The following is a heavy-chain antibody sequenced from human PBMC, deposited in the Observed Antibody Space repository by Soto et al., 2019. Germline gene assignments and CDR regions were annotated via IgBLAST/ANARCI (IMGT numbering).Heavy chain of an antibody. Sequence: SETLSLTCTVSGGSISSSSYYWGWIRQPPGKGLEWIGSIYYSGSTYYNPSLKSRVTISVDTSKNQFSLKLSSVTAADTAVYYCARSPVVPGANYFDYWGQGTLVTVSS. CDR2: IYYSGST. V-gene: IGHV4-39*01. J-gene: IGHJ4*02. CDR3: ARSPVVPGANYFDY. D-gene: IGHD2-2*01. CDR1: GGSISSSSYY.